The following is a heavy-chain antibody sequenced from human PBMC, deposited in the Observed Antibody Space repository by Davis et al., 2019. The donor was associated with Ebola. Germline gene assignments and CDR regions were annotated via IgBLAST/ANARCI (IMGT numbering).Heavy chain of an antibody. V-gene: IGHV3-7*03. D-gene: IGHD3-10*01. CDR3: ARYGSGGDYGMDV. CDR1: GFTFSSYW. J-gene: IGHJ6*02. CDR2: IKQDGSEK. Sequence: GGSLRLSCAASGFTFSSYWMSWVRKAPGKGLEWVANIKQDGSEKYYVDSVKGRFTISRDNAKNSLYLQMNSLRAEDTAVYYCARYGSGGDYGMDVWGQGTTVTVSS.